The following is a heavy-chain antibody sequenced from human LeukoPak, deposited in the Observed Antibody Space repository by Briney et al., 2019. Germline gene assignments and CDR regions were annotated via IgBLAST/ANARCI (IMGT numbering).Heavy chain of an antibody. CDR1: GFMFSDYW. CDR3: ARDAAYGYDRFDY. D-gene: IGHD5-18*01. Sequence: PGGSLRLSCAASGFMFSDYWMAWVRQAPGKGLEWLANINEDGSDKNYVASEKGRFTISRDNAKKSLYLQMNSPRGEDTAVYYCARDAAYGYDRFDYWGQGTQVTVSS. V-gene: IGHV3-7*01. CDR2: INEDGSDK. J-gene: IGHJ4*02.